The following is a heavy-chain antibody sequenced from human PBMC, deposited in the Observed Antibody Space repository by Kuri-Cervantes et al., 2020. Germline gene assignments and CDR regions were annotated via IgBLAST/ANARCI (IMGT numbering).Heavy chain of an antibody. D-gene: IGHD3-10*01. CDR3: ARSITMVRGYGMDV. V-gene: IGHV3-30-3*01. J-gene: IGHJ6*02. CDR1: GFTFSSYW. Sequence: GGSLRLSCAASGFTFSSYWMSWVRQAPGKGLEWVAVISYDGSNKYYADSVKGRFTISRDNSKNTLYLQMNSLRAEDTAVYYCARSITMVRGYGMDVWGQGTTVTVSS. CDR2: ISYDGSNK.